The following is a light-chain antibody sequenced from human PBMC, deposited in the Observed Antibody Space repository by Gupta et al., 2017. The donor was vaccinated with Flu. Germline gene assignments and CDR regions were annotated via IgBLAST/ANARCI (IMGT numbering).Light chain of an antibody. CDR3: SSYTSSSTLYV. CDR1: SSDVGGYNN. CDR2: EVS. J-gene: IGLJ1*01. V-gene: IGLV2-14*03. Sequence: QSALTQPASVSGSPGQSITISCTGTSSDVGGYNNVSWYPQHPVKAPKLMIYEVSGRPSGVSARFSGSKSGNTASLTISGLQAEDEADYYCSSYTSSSTLYVFGTGTTFTVL.